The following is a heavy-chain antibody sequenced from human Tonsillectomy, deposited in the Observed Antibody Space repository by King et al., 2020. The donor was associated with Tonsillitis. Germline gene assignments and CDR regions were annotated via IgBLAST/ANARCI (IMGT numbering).Heavy chain of an antibody. D-gene: IGHD3-10*01. CDR2: ISYDGSNK. Sequence: VQLVESGGGVVQPGRSLRLSCAASGFTFSTYAMHWVRQAPGKGLEGVAVISYDGSNKYYADSVKGRFTISRDNSKNTLYLKMNSLRVEDTAVYYCARDLSVVVRGLGGMDVWGQGTTVTVSS. V-gene: IGHV3-30-3*01. CDR3: ARDLSVVVRGLGGMDV. J-gene: IGHJ6*02. CDR1: GFTFSTYA.